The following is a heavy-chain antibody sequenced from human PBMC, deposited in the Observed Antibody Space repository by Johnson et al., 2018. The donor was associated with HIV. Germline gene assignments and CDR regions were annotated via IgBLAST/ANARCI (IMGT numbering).Heavy chain of an antibody. V-gene: IGHV3-7*03. CDR2: VKRHGRET. CDR1: GFN. Sequence: VQLVEAGGGLVQPGGSLRLSCAASGFNLSWVRQAPGKGLVWVANVKRHGRETYYVDSVKGRFTISRDNAKNSLYMQMKSLRAEDTALYYCARDPFHYYDSSGYAGGAFDIWGQGTMVTVSS. CDR3: ARDPFHYYDSSGYAGGAFDI. D-gene: IGHD3-22*01. J-gene: IGHJ3*02.